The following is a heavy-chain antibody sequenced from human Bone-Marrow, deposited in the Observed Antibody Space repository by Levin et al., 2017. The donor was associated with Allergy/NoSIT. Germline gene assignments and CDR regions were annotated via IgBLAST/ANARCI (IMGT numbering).Heavy chain of an antibody. D-gene: IGHD2-2*01. V-gene: IGHV4-34*01. J-gene: IGHJ4*02. CDR2: INDRGST. CDR1: GDSLSHYF. Sequence: SQTLSLTCAVYGDSLSHYFWSWIRHSPGKGLEWIGEINDRGSTVYNPSLKSRVTITVDTSKNQFSLKVRSVTAADTATYYCARPLDCSSTTCSGPMLIWGQGNLVIVSS. CDR3: ARPLDCSSTTCSGPMLI.